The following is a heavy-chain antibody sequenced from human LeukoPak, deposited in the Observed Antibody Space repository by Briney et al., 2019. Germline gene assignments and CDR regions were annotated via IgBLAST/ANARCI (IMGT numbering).Heavy chain of an antibody. Sequence: PGRSLRLSCAASGFTFSSYGMHWVRQAPGKGLEWVAVISYDGSNKYYADSVKGRFTISRDNSKNTLYLQMNSLRAEDTAVYYCAKDVYSGSYITLNYYYYYGMDVWGQGTTVTVSS. CDR3: AKDVYSGSYITLNYYYYYGMDV. D-gene: IGHD1-26*01. CDR1: GFTFSSYG. J-gene: IGHJ6*02. V-gene: IGHV3-30*18. CDR2: ISYDGSNK.